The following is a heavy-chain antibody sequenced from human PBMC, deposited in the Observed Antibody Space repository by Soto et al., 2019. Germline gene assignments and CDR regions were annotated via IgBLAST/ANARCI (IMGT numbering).Heavy chain of an antibody. Sequence: QVQLVESGGGVVQPGRSLRLSCAASGFTFSSYGMHWVRQAPGKGLEWVAVIWYDGSNKYYADSVKGRFTISRDNSKNKLYLQMNSLRDEDTAVYYCARDMAFYSSSTGYYYGMDVWGQGTTVTVSS. V-gene: IGHV3-33*01. D-gene: IGHD6-6*01. CDR3: ARDMAFYSSSTGYYYGMDV. CDR1: GFTFSSYG. CDR2: IWYDGSNK. J-gene: IGHJ6*02.